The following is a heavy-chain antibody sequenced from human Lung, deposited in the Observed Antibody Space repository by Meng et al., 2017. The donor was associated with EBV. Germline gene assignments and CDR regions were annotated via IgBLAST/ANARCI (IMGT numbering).Heavy chain of an antibody. CDR3: AGSGSMGY. D-gene: IGHD5-12*01. V-gene: IGHV3-21*01. CDR2: ISSSSNYI. J-gene: IGHJ4*02. Sequence: EVQLVESGGGLVKPGGSLRLSCAASGFLFRSYNMNWFGQAPGKGPEWVSSISSSSNYIYYADSVRGRFIISRDNANNSLYLQMNTLRADDTAVYYCAGSGSMGYWGQGTLVTVSS. CDR1: GFLFRSYN.